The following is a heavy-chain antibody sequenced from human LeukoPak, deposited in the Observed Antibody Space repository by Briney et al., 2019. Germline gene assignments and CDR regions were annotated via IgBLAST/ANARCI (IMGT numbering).Heavy chain of an antibody. CDR3: AKDGQDRPYYDFWSGYYIDY. D-gene: IGHD3-3*01. J-gene: IGHJ4*02. CDR2: IRYDGSNK. V-gene: IGHV3-30*02. Sequence: PAGSLRLSCAASGFTFSSYGMHWVRQAPGKGLEWVAFIRYDGSNKYYADSVKGRFTISRDNSKNTLYLQMNSLRAEDTAVYYCAKDGQDRPYYDFWSGYYIDYWGQGTLVTVSS. CDR1: GFTFSSYG.